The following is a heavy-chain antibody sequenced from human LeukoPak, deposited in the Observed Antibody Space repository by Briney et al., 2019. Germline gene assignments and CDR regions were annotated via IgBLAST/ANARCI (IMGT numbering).Heavy chain of an antibody. CDR3: ARGGVAHSSSWYYYYYGMDV. J-gene: IGHJ6*02. V-gene: IGHV4-34*01. CDR1: GGSFSGYY. CDR2: INHSGST. D-gene: IGHD6-13*01. Sequence: SETLSLTCAVYGGSFSGYYWSWIRQPPGKGLEWIGEINHSGSTNYNPSLKSRVTISVDTSKNQFSLKLSSVTAADTAVYYCARGGVAHSSSWYYYYYGMDVWGRGTTVTVSS.